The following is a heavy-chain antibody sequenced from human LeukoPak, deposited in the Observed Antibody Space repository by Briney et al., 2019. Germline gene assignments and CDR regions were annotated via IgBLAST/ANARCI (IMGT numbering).Heavy chain of an antibody. CDR1: GFTFSSYA. D-gene: IGHD2-2*02. CDR3: ARFFDCSSTSCYSNCYYYGMDV. CDR2: ISGSGGST. V-gene: IGHV3-23*01. Sequence: GGSLGLSCAASGFTFSSYAMSWVRQAPGKGLEWVSAISGSGGSTYYADSVKGRFTISRDNSKNTLYLQMNSLRAEDTAVYYCARFFDCSSTSCYSNCYYYGMDVWGQGTTVTVSS. J-gene: IGHJ6*02.